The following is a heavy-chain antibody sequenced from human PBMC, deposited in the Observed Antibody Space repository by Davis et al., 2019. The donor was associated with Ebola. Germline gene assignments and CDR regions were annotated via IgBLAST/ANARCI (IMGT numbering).Heavy chain of an antibody. CDR3: AKDGTEYGDCLDY. CDR2: ISYDGSNK. D-gene: IGHD4-17*01. V-gene: IGHV3-30*18. Sequence: GESLKISCAASGFTFSSYGMHWVRQAPGKGLEWVAVISYDGSNKYYADSVKGRFTISRDNSKNTLYLQMNSLRAEDTAVYYCAKDGTEYGDCLDYWGQGTLVTVSS. CDR1: GFTFSSYG. J-gene: IGHJ4*02.